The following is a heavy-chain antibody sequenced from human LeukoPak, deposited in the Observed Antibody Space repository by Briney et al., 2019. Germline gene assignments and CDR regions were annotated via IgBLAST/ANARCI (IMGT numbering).Heavy chain of an antibody. CDR3: VSGAGGGYSYGYFDY. D-gene: IGHD5-18*01. J-gene: IGHJ4*02. Sequence: AGGSLRLSCAASGLSCGTYAMHWVRQTPAKGLEWVAVISHDGRHKFYSDSVKGRFTISRDNSKTMVSLQMNSLRLGDTAVYYCVSGAGGGYSYGYFDYWGQGTLVTVSS. V-gene: IGHV3-30*04. CDR1: GLSCGTYA. CDR2: ISHDGRHK.